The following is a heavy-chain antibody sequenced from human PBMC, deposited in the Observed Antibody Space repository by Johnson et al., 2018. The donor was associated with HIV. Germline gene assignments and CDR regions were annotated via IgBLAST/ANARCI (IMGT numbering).Heavy chain of an antibody. J-gene: IGHJ3*02. V-gene: IGHV3-7*03. D-gene: IGHD5-24*01. CDR1: GFTFSTYA. Sequence: VQLVESGGGLVKPGGSLRLSCAASGFTFSTYAMHWVRRAPGKGLEWVANIKQDGSEKYYVDSVKGRFTISRDNAKNSLYLQMNSLRAEDTAVYYCAREKKMGGTFDIWGQGTKVTVSS. CDR2: IKQDGSEK. CDR3: AREKKMGGTFDI.